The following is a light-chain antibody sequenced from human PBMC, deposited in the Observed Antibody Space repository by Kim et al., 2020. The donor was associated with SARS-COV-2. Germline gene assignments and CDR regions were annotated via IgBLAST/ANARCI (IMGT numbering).Light chain of an antibody. CDR3: QQYSSSPGT. CDR2: AAS. Sequence: IVLTQSPATLSLSPGERATLSCRASQSVSSNYLAWYQQKPGQAPRLLIYAASSSATGIPDRFSGSGSGTDFTLTITRLEPEDFAVYYWQQYSSSPGTFGQGTKVEVK. CDR1: QSVSSNY. J-gene: IGKJ1*01. V-gene: IGKV3-20*01.